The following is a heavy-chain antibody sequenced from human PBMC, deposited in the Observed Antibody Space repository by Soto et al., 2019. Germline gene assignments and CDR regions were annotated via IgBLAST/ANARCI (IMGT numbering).Heavy chain of an antibody. CDR2: IIPILGIA. Sequence: SVKVSCKASGGTFSSYTISWVRQAPGQGLEWMGRIIPILGIANYAQKFQGRVTITADKSTSTAYMELSSLRSEDTAVYYCARFIVGATDHYYYYYGMDVWGQGTTVTVSS. CDR3: ARFIVGATDHYYYYYGMDV. D-gene: IGHD1-26*01. CDR1: GGTFSSYT. V-gene: IGHV1-69*02. J-gene: IGHJ6*02.